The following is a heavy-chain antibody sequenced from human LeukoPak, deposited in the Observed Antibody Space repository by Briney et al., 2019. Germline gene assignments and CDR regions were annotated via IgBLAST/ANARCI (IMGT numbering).Heavy chain of an antibody. J-gene: IGHJ4*02. CDR1: GFIFSNYA. CDR3: VRDSSESGRLDS. V-gene: IGHV3-30*04. Sequence: GGSLRLSCTTSGFIFSNYAMHWVRQAPGKGMEWVAVISYEGSNEDYGDYVRGRFTISRDNSKDTLYLQMNSLRLEDTAVYYRVRDSSESGRLDSWGQGTLVTVSS. CDR2: ISYEGSNE. D-gene: IGHD3-10*01.